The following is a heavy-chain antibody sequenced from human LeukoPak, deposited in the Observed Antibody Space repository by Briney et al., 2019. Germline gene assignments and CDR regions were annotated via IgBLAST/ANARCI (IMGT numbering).Heavy chain of an antibody. CDR1: GGSISSDDYY. V-gene: IGHV4-61*02. J-gene: IGHJ4*02. CDR3: ARGGTLCTFFDS. Sequence: PSETLSLTCTESGGSISSDDYYWNWIRQPAGRGLEWVGRIYTTGNTMYNPSLESRVSMSIDTSKNQVSLKVKSVTAADTAVYYCARGGTLCTFFDSWGQGTLVTVSS. CDR2: IYTTGNT. D-gene: IGHD2/OR15-2a*01.